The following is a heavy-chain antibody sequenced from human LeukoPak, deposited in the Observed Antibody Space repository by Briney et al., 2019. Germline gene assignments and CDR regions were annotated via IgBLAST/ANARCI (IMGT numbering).Heavy chain of an antibody. CDR3: ARDRASGGHYYDQPDDAFDI. Sequence: SETLSLTCTVSGGSISSSSYYWGWIRQSPGKGLEWIGSIYYSGSTYYNPSLKSRVTISVDTSKNQFSLKLSSVTAADTAVYYCARDRASGGHYYDQPDDAFDIWGQGTMVTVSS. J-gene: IGHJ3*02. D-gene: IGHD3-22*01. V-gene: IGHV4-39*02. CDR2: IYYSGST. CDR1: GGSISSSSYY.